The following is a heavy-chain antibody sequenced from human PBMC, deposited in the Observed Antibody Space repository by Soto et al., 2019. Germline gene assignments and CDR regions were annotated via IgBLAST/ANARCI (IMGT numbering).Heavy chain of an antibody. CDR2: ISGSGGST. D-gene: IGHD3-10*01. CDR3: APDMVRRVIAGIIDK. J-gene: IGHJ4*02. V-gene: IGHV3-23*01. Sequence: EVQLLESGGGLVQPGGSLRLSCAASGFTFSSYAMSWVRQAPGKGLEWVSAISGSGGSTYYEDSEKGRFTISRDNSKNTLYLQMNSLRAEDTAVYYCAPDMVRRVIAGIIDKWGQGTLVTVSS. CDR1: GFTFSSYA.